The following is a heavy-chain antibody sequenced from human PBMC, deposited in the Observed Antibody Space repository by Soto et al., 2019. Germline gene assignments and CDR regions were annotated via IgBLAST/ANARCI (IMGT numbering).Heavy chain of an antibody. D-gene: IGHD6-13*01. CDR3: ARDGGQQPGAYYYYGMDV. Sequence: PGGSLRLSCAASGFTFSFYSMNWVRQAPGKGLEWVSYITPSSSAIYYADSVKGRFTISRDNAKNSLYLQMNSLRDEDTAVYYCARDGGQQPGAYYYYGMDVWGQGTTVTVSS. J-gene: IGHJ6*02. CDR2: ITPSSSAI. CDR1: GFTFSFYS. V-gene: IGHV3-48*02.